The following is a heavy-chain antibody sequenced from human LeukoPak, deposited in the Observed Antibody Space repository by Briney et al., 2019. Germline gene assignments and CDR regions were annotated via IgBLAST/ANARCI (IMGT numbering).Heavy chain of an antibody. J-gene: IGHJ6*02. D-gene: IGHD6-13*01. CDR2: INPNSGGT. V-gene: IGHV1-2*02. CDR1: GYTFTGYY. CDR3: ARGGSSSWSTHYYYGMDV. Sequence: ASVKVSCKTSGYTFTGYYMHWVRQAPGQGLEWMGWINPNSGGTNYAQKFQGRVTMTRDTSISTAYMELSRPRSDDTAVYYCARGGSSSWSTHYYYGMDVWGQGTTVTVSS.